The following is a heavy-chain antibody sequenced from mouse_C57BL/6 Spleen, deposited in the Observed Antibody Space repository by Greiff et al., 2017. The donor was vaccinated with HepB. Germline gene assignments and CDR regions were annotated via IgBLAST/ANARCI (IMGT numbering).Heavy chain of an antibody. D-gene: IGHD1-1*01. Sequence: VQLQQSGAELVKPGASVKMSCKASGYTFTSYWITWVKQRPGQGLEWIGDIYPGSGSTNYNEKFKSKATLTVDTSSSTAYMQLSSLTSEDSAVYYCARGSYYYGGYFDYWGQGTTLTVSS. CDR3: ARGSYYYGGYFDY. CDR2: IYPGSGST. CDR1: GYTFTSYW. V-gene: IGHV1-55*01. J-gene: IGHJ2*01.